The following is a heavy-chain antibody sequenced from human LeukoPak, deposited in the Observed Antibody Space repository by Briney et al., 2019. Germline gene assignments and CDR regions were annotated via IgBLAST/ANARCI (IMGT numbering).Heavy chain of an antibody. V-gene: IGHV4-59*01. CDR3: ARGSMITFGGVIVPFDY. CDR1: GGPISSYY. J-gene: IGHJ4*02. CDR2: IYYSGST. Sequence: KPSETLPLTCTVSGGPISSYYWSWIRQPPGKGLEWIGYIYYSGSTNYNPSLKSRVTISVHTSKNQFSLKLRSVTAADTAVYYCARGSMITFGGVIVPFDYWGQGTLVTVSS. D-gene: IGHD3-16*02.